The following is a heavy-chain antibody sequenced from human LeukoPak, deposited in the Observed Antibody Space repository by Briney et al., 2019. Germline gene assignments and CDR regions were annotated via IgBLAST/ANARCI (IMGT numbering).Heavy chain of an antibody. J-gene: IGHJ4*02. CDR2: IRYDGSNK. Sequence: GGSLRLSCAASGFTFSSYGMHWVRQAPGKGLEWVAFIRYDGSNKYYADSVKGRFTIPRDNSKNTLYLQMHSLKAEDTAVYYCAKGPLLDRSWYRFDYWGQGTLVSVSS. CDR1: GFTFSSYG. CDR3: AKGPLLDRSWYRFDY. D-gene: IGHD6-13*01. V-gene: IGHV3-30*02.